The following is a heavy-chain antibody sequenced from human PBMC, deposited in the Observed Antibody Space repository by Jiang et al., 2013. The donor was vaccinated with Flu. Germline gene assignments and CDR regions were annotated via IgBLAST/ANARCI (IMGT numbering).Heavy chain of an antibody. CDR1: GGTFSSYA. J-gene: IGHJ5*02. CDR2: IIPILGIA. CDR3: ARAGLTGDENWFDP. V-gene: IGHV1-69*04. D-gene: IGHD7-27*01. Sequence: GAEVKKPGSSVKVSCKASGGTFSSYAISWVRQAPGQGLEWMGRIIPILGIANYAQKFQGRVTITADKSTSTAYMELSSLRSEDTAVYYCARAGLTGDENWFDPWGQGTLVTVSS.